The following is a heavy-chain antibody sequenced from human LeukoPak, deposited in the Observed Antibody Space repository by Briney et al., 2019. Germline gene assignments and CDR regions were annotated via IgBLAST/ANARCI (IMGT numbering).Heavy chain of an antibody. J-gene: IGHJ4*02. V-gene: IGHV1-18*01. CDR2: ISAYNGNT. CDR3: AREATQLLYYFDY. Sequence: GASVKVSCKTSGYTFNTYGIAWVRQAPGQGLEWMGWISAYNGNTNYAQNLQDRVTMTTVTSTTTAYMELRSLRSDDTAVYYCAREATQLLYYFDYWGQGTLVTVSS. CDR1: GYTFNTYG. D-gene: IGHD1-1*01.